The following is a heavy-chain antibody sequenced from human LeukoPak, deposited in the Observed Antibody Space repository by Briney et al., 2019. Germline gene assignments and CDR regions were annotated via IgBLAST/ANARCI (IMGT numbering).Heavy chain of an antibody. V-gene: IGHV4-34*01. CDR3: ARVRQGRYSYAQGNWFDP. CDR2: INHSGST. Sequence: GSLRLSCAASGFTFSNAWMSWVRQPPGKGLEWIGEINHSGSTNYNPSLKSRVTISVDTSKNQFSLKLSSVTAADTAVYYCARVRQGRYSYAQGNWFDPWGQGTLVTVSS. CDR1: GFTFSNAW. D-gene: IGHD5-18*01. J-gene: IGHJ5*02.